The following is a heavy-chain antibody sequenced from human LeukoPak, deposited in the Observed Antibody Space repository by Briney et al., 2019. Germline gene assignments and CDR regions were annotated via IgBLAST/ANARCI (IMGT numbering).Heavy chain of an antibody. CDR1: GGSISSYY. CDR2: IYYSGST. D-gene: IGHD3-9*01. J-gene: IGHJ4*02. V-gene: IGHV4-59*01. CDR3: ARILVLRYFDWLSPIDY. Sequence: PSETLSLTCTVSGGSISSYYWSWIRQPPGKGLEWIGYIYYSGSTNYNPSLKSRVTISVDTSKNQFSLKLSSVTAADTAVYYCARILVLRYFDWLSPIDYWGQGTLVTVSS.